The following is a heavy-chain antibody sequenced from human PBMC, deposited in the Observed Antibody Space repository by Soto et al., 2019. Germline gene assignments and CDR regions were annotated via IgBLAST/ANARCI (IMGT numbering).Heavy chain of an antibody. CDR1: GFTFSSYA. J-gene: IGHJ6*02. CDR3: ARDRDVSGLWYYYYGMDV. Sequence: PGWALRLSCAASGFTFSSYAMHWVRQAPGKGLEWVAVISYDGSNKYYADSVKGRFTISRDNSKNTLYLQMNSLRAEDTAVYYCARDRDVSGLWYYYYGMDVWGQGTTVTVSS. V-gene: IGHV3-30-3*01. D-gene: IGHD3-10*01. CDR2: ISYDGSNK.